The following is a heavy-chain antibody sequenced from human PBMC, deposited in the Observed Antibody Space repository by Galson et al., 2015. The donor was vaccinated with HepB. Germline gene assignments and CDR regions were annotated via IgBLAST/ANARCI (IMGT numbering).Heavy chain of an antibody. CDR3: VKDSNYYLEYFQH. V-gene: IGHV3-30*02. Sequence: SLRLSCAASGFIFNKCGMHWVRQAPGKGLEWVAFIRHNGSDKYYADSVKGRFTISRDNSKNTLYLQMNSLRTEDTTLYYCVKDSNYYLEYFQHWGQGTLVTVSS. CDR2: IRHNGSDK. CDR1: GFIFNKCG. D-gene: IGHD3-22*01. J-gene: IGHJ1*01.